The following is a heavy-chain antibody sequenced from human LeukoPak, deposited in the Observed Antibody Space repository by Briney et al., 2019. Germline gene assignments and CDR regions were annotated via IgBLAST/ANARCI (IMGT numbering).Heavy chain of an antibody. CDR1: GYTFTSYD. V-gene: IGHV7-4-1*02. Sequence: ASVTVSCKASGYTFTSYDINWVRQAPGQGVEWMGWISTNTGNPTYAQGFTGRFVFSLDTSVSTAYLQISSLKAEDTAVYYCARKSVAATPRDIVYQYSYMDVWGKGTTVTVSS. CDR3: ARKSVAATPRDIVYQYSYMDV. J-gene: IGHJ6*03. CDR2: ISTNTGNP. D-gene: IGHD2-15*01.